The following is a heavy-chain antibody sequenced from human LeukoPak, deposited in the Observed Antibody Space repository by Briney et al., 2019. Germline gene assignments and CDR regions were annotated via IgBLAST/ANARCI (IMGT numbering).Heavy chain of an antibody. CDR1: GYTFTGYY. J-gene: IGHJ3*02. V-gene: IGHV1-2*02. CDR2: INPNSGGT. CDR3: ARDLGTAMVYAFDI. D-gene: IGHD5-18*01. Sequence: ASVKVSCKASGYTFTGYYMHWVRQAPGQGLEWMGWINPNSGGTNYAQKFQGRVTMTRDTSISTAYMELSRLRSDDTAVYYCARDLGTAMVYAFDIWGQGTMVTVSS.